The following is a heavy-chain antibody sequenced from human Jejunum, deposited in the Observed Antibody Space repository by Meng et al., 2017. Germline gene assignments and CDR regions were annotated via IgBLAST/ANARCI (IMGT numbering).Heavy chain of an antibody. CDR2: INAGNGDT. Sequence: QVQLVQSGAEVKKPGASVKVSCKSSGYTFTNYIIHWVRQAPGQSLEWMGWINAGNGDTKYSQRFQVTVTFTRDTSASTAYMELSSLTSEDTAVYDCARPDCTSTSCYTLEYWGQGTLVTVSS. CDR3: ARPDCTSTSCYTLEY. CDR1: GYTFTNYI. D-gene: IGHD2-2*02. J-gene: IGHJ4*02. V-gene: IGHV1-3*01.